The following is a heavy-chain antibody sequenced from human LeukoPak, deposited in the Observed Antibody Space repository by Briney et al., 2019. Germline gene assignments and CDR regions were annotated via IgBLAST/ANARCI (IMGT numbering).Heavy chain of an antibody. Sequence: SETLSLTCTVSGGSISSSSYYWGWIRQPPGKGLEWIGSIYYSGSTYYNPSLKSRVTISVDTSKNQFSLKLSSVTAADTAVYYCARRETGFLGLDNWFDPWGQGTLVTVSS. CDR1: GGSISSSSYY. D-gene: IGHD3-3*01. J-gene: IGHJ5*02. CDR2: IYYSGST. V-gene: IGHV4-39*01. CDR3: ARRETGFLGLDNWFDP.